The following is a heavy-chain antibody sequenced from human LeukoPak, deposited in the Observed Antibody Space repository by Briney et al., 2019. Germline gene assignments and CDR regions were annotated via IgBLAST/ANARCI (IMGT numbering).Heavy chain of an antibody. D-gene: IGHD3-22*01. CDR3: ARDKTYYYDSSGYYFGWYFDL. Sequence: GSLRLSCAASGFTFSSYGMSWIRQPPGKGLEWIGYIHYSGSTNYNSSLKSRVTMSVDTSKNQFSLKLSSVTAADTAVYYCARDKTYYYDSSGYYFGWYFDLWGRGTLVTVSS. V-gene: IGHV4-59*12. CDR1: GFTFSSYG. J-gene: IGHJ2*01. CDR2: IHYSGST.